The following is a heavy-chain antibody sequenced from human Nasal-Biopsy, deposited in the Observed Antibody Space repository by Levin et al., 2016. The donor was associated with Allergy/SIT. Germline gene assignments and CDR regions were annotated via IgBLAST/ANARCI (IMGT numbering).Heavy chain of an antibody. D-gene: IGHD2-15*01. CDR1: GGSISDYY. CDR2: LYYSGST. V-gene: IGHV4-59*08. J-gene: IGHJ4*02. Sequence: SETLSLTCTVSGGSISDYYWSWIRQPPGKGLEWIGYLYYSGSTNYNPSLKSRVTISVDTSNNHFSLKLSSVTAADTAVYYCARVVVGRRDFDSWGQGTLVTVSS. CDR3: ARVVVGRRDFDS.